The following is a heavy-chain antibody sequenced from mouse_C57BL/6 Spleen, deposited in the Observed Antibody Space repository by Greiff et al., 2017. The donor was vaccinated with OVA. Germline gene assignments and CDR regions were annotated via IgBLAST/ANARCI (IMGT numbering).Heavy chain of an antibody. D-gene: IGHD4-1*01. CDR1: GYTFTDYN. CDR3: ARERTGTDYFDY. CDR2: INPNNGGT. J-gene: IGHJ2*01. Sequence: EVQLQQSGPELVKPGASVKMSCKASGYTFTDYNMHWVKQSHGKSLEWIGYINPNNGGTSYNQKFKGKATLTVNKSSSTAYMELRSLTSEDSAVYYCARERTGTDYFDYWGQGTTLTVSS. V-gene: IGHV1-22*01.